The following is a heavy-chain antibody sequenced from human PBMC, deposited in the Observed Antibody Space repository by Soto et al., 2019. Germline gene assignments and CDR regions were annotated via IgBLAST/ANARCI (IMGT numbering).Heavy chain of an antibody. V-gene: IGHV4-31*03. CDR1: GGSISSGGYY. CDR2: IYYSESS. Sequence: QVQLQESGPGLVKPSQTLSLTCTVSGGSISSGGYYWGWIRQNPGRGLEWIGSIYYSESSHYNPSLKSRVAISVDMSKNQFSLKLSSVTAADTAVYYCAREAIVDLTVTTLSLLGAPFDIWGQGTMVTVSS. J-gene: IGHJ3*02. D-gene: IGHD4-17*01. CDR3: AREAIVDLTVTTLSLLGAPFDI.